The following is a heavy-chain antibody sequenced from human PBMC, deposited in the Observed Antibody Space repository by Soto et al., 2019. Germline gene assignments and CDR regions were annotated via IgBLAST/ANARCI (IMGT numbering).Heavy chain of an antibody. V-gene: IGHV4-34*01. D-gene: IGHD6-6*01. CDR2: INHSGST. Sequence: QVQLQQWGAGLLKPSETLSLTCAVYGGSFSGYYWSWIRQPPGKGLEWIGEINHSGSTNYHPSLKSRVTISVDTSKNQFSLKLSSVTAADTAVYYCAALAPSSTSYYFDYWGQGTLVTVSS. CDR3: AALAPSSTSYYFDY. J-gene: IGHJ4*02. CDR1: GGSFSGYY.